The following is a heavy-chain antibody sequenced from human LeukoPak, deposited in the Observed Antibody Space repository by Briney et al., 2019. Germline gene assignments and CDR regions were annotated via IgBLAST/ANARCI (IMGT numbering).Heavy chain of an antibody. D-gene: IGHD3-16*02. CDR3: AKDGLLGELSFDY. CDR2: ISYDGSNK. Sequence: AGGSLRLSCAASGFTFSSYGMHWVRQAPGKGLEWVAVISYDGSNKYYADSVKGRFTISRDNSKNTLYLQMNSLRAEDTAVYYSAKDGLLGELSFDYWGQGTLVTVSS. J-gene: IGHJ4*02. CDR1: GFTFSSYG. V-gene: IGHV3-30*18.